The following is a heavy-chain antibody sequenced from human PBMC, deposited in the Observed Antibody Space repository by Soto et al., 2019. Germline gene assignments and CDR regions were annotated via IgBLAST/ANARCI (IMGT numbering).Heavy chain of an antibody. V-gene: IGHV4-39*01. J-gene: IGHJ4*02. CDR3: ARFLGGANNVFDY. CDR2: IYYSGST. CDR1: GGSISSSSYY. D-gene: IGHD3-16*01. Sequence: SETLSLTCTVSGGSISSSSYYWGWIRQPPGKGLEWIGSIYYSGSTYYNPSLKSRVTISVDTSKNQFSLKLSSVTAADTAVYNCARFLGGANNVFDYWGQGTLVTVSS.